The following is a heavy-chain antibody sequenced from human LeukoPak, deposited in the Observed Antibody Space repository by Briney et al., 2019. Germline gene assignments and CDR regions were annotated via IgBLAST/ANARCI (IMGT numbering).Heavy chain of an antibody. CDR1: GYTFTSYD. CDR2: MNPNSGNT. D-gene: IGHD3-22*01. CDR3: ATSYYYDSSDYYRIDY. V-gene: IGHV1-8*01. J-gene: IGHJ4*02. Sequence: ASVKVSCKASGYTFTSYDINRVRQATGQGLEWMGWMNPNSGNTGYAQKFQGRVTMTRNTSISTAYMELSSLRSEDTAVYYCATSYYYDSSDYYRIDYWGQGTLVTVSS.